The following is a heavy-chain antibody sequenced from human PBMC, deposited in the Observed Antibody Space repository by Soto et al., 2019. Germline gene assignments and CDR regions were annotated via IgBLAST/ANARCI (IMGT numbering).Heavy chain of an antibody. CDR1: GYTFTNYW. Sequence: RASLKISCKGSGYTFTNYWIAWVRQMPGKGPAWMGIIYPGDSGTKYNPSFHGQVTISADNSITTTHLQCSSLKASDTAIYYCAASIFYYGTDVWGQGTTVTVSS. V-gene: IGHV5-51*01. CDR2: IYPGDSGT. J-gene: IGHJ6*02. CDR3: AASIFYYGTDV.